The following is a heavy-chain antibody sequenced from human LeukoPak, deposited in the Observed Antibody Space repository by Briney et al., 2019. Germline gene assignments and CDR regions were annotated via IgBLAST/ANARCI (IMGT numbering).Heavy chain of an antibody. J-gene: IGHJ4*02. D-gene: IGHD2-2*01. V-gene: IGHV3-23*01. CDR2: ISGSGGST. Sequence: GGSLRLSCAASGFTFSSYAMSWVRQAPGKGLEWVSAISGSGGSTYYADSVKGRFTISRDNSKNTLYLQMNSLRAEDTAVYYCAKDAKYCSSTSCETYFDYWGQGTLVTVSS. CDR3: AKDAKYCSSTSCETYFDY. CDR1: GFTFSSYA.